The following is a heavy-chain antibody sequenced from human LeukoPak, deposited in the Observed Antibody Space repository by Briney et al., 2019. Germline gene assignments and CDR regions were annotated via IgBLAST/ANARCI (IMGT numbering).Heavy chain of an antibody. Sequence: SGGSLRLSCAASGFTFSSYAMHWVRQAPGKGLEYVSAISSNGGSTYYANSVKGRFTISRDNSKNTLYLQMGSLRAEDMAVYYCARESFSENAFDIWGQGTMVTVSS. D-gene: IGHD3-10*01. CDR2: ISSNGGST. CDR1: GFTFSSYA. V-gene: IGHV3-64*01. J-gene: IGHJ3*02. CDR3: ARESFSENAFDI.